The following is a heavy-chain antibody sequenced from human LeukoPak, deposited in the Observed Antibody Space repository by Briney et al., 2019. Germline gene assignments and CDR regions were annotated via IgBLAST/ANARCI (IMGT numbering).Heavy chain of an antibody. J-gene: IGHJ4*02. CDR3: AMATMPPWFDY. CDR1: GFTFSSYW. D-gene: IGHD5-24*01. CDR2: INHNGNVN. V-gene: IGHV3-7*03. Sequence: GSLRLSCAASGFTFSSYWMNWARQAPGKGLEWVASINHNGNVNYYVDSVKGRFTISRDNSKDTLYLQMNSLRAEDTAVYYCAMATMPPWFDYWGQGTLVTVSS.